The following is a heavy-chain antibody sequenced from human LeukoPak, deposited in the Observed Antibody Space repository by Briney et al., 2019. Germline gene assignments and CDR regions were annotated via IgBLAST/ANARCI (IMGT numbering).Heavy chain of an antibody. Sequence: PGGSLRLSCAASGFTFSTYNMNWVRQAPGKGLEWVSLISWDGGSTYYADSVKGRFTISRDNSKNSLYLQMNSLRAEDTALYYCAKDSCSGGSCYEGYFDYWGQGTLVTVSS. D-gene: IGHD2-15*01. CDR3: AKDSCSGGSCYEGYFDY. J-gene: IGHJ4*02. CDR1: GFTFSTYN. V-gene: IGHV3-43D*03. CDR2: ISWDGGST.